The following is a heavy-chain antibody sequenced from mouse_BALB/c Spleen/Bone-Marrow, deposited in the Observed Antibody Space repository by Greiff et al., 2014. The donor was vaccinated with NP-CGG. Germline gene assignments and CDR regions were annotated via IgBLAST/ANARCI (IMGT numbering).Heavy chain of an antibody. CDR2: ISSGGSYT. V-gene: IGHV5-9-4*01. CDR1: GFTFSSYA. D-gene: IGHD1-1*02. Sequence: EVNVVESGGGLVKPGGSLKLPCAASGFTFSSYAMSWVRQSPEKRLEWVAEISSGGSYTYYPDTVTGRFTISRDNAKNTLYLEMSSLRSEDTAMYYCARDGNWYFDVWGAGTTVTVSS. J-gene: IGHJ1*01. CDR3: ARDGNWYFDV.